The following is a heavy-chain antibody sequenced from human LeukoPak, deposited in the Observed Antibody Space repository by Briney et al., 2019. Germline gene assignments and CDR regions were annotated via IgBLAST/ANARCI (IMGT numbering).Heavy chain of an antibody. J-gene: IGHJ4*02. D-gene: IGHD6-13*01. CDR1: GFTFSSYS. V-gene: IGHV3-21*01. CDR3: ARDPFSSSWYY. CDR2: ISSSSSYI. Sequence: GGSLRLSCAACGFTFSSYSMNWVRQAPGKGLEWVSSISSSSSYIYYADSVKGRFTISRDNAKNSPYLQMNSLRAEDTAVYYCARDPFSSSWYYWGQGTLVTVSS.